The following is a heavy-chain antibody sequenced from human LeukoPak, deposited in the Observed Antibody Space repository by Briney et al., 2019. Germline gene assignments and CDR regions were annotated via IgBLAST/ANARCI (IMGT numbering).Heavy chain of an antibody. J-gene: IGHJ4*02. D-gene: IGHD4-17*01. CDR3: ARARDDYGDSWGFDF. CDR2: IYYSGST. V-gene: IGHV4-59*01. CDR1: GGSISSYY. Sequence: SETLSLTCTVSGGSISSYYWSWIRQPPGKGLEWIGYIYYSGSTNYNPSLKSRVTISVDTSKNQFSLKLSSVTAADTAVYYCARARDDYGDSWGFDFWGQGTLVTVSS.